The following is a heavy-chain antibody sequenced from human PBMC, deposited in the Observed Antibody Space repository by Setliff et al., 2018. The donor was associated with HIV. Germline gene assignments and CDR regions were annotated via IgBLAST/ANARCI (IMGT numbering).Heavy chain of an antibody. V-gene: IGHV1-18*01. J-gene: IGHJ4*02. CDR1: GYTFTSYG. Sequence: ASVKVSCKASGYTFTSYGISWVRQAPGQGLEWMGWISAYNGNTNYAQKLQGRVTMTTDTSTTTAYMELRSLRSDDTAVYYCARDYPRLGYSYGPNYFDYWGQGTLVTVSS. D-gene: IGHD5-18*01. CDR2: ISAYNGNT. CDR3: ARDYPRLGYSYGPNYFDY.